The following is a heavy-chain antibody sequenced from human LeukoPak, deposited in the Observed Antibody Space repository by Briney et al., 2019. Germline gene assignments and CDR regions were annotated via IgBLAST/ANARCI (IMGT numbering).Heavy chain of an antibody. D-gene: IGHD1-26*01. CDR3: AGSRGSYSLWFDY. Sequence: PGGSLRLSCAASGFTFSSYAMHWVRQAPGKGLEWVAVISYDGSNKYYADSVKGRFTISRDNSKNTLYLQMNSLRAEDTAVYYCAGSRGSYSLWFDYWGQGTLVTVSS. CDR1: GFTFSSYA. CDR2: ISYDGSNK. J-gene: IGHJ4*02. V-gene: IGHV3-30-3*01.